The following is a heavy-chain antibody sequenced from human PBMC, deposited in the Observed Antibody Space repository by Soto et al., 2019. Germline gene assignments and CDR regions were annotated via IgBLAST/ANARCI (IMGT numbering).Heavy chain of an antibody. D-gene: IGHD2-21*02. CDR1: GFTFSKHA. CDR3: AKDDVAGDGLWLVSD. J-gene: IGHJ4*02. Sequence: LILSCVASGFTFSKHAMIWVRQAPGKGQEWVSGITGSGNTIEYADSVKGRFSISRDNSKNTVDLQMNSLRAEDTAMYYCAKDDVAGDGLWLVSDWGQGTLVTVSS. V-gene: IGHV3-23*01. CDR2: ITGSGNTI.